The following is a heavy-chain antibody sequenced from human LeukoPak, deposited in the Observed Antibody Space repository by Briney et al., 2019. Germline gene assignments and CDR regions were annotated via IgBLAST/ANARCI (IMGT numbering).Heavy chain of an antibody. V-gene: IGHV4-4*02. CDR2: IYHSGST. Sequence: GSLRLSCAASGFTFSNAWMNWVRQPPGKGLEWIGEIYHSGSTNYNPSLKSRVTISVDKSKNQFSLKLSSVTAADTAVYYCARTWIQLWSFYFDYWGQGTLVTVSS. CDR3: ARTWIQLWSFYFDY. J-gene: IGHJ4*02. CDR1: GFTFSNAW. D-gene: IGHD5-18*01.